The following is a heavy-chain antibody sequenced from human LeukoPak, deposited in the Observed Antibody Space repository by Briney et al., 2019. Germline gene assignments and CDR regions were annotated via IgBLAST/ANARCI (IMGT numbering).Heavy chain of an antibody. D-gene: IGHD2-15*01. V-gene: IGHV1-8*01. CDR2: MNPNSGNT. CDR1: GYTFTSYD. Sequence: ASVKVSCKASGYTFTSYDIHWVRQATGQGLEWMGWMNPNSGNTGYAQKFQGRGTMTRNTSISTAYMELSSLRSEDTAVYYCARGPRYCSGGSCYSAIDYWGQGTLVTVSS. J-gene: IGHJ4*02. CDR3: ARGPRYCSGGSCYSAIDY.